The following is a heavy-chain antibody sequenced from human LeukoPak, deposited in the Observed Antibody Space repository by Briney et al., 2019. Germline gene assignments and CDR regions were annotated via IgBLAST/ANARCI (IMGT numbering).Heavy chain of an antibody. J-gene: IGHJ4*02. CDR3: ATWYYYDSSDYYLADY. V-gene: IGHV1-24*01. CDR2: FDPEDGET. D-gene: IGHD3-22*01. Sequence: ASVKVSCKASGYTFTSYDIIWVRQAPGKGLEWMGGFDPEDGETIYAQELQGRVTMTRDTSTDTAYMELSSLRSEDTAVYYCATWYYYDSSDYYLADYWGQGTLVTVSS. CDR1: GYTFTSYD.